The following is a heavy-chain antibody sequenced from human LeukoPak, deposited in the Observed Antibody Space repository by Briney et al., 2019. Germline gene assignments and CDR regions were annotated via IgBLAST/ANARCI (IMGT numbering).Heavy chain of an antibody. J-gene: IGHJ5*02. CDR3: ARVRITIFGVVIHWFDP. CDR2: ISAYNGNT. CDR1: GYTFTSYG. V-gene: IGHV1-18*01. Sequence: VSVKVSCKASGYTFTSYGISWVRQAPGQGLEWMGWISAYNGNTNYAQKLQGRVTMTTDTSTSTAYMELRSLRSDDTAVYYCARVRITIFGVVIHWFDPWGQGTLVTVSS. D-gene: IGHD3-3*01.